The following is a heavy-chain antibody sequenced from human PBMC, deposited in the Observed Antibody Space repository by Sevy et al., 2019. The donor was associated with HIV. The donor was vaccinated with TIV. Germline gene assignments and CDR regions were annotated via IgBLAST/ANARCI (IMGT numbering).Heavy chain of an antibody. CDR1: GFTFSDYA. CDR3: ARKQFVLPFDY. D-gene: IGHD6-6*01. Sequence: GGSLRLSGAASGFTFSDYAIHWVRQAPGKGLEWLAVISYHGRNQFYGDPVRGRFTISRDDSKKTVYLQMNSLRPDDTAVYYCARKQFVLPFDYWGQGTLVTVSS. J-gene: IGHJ4*02. V-gene: IGHV3-30*04. CDR2: ISYHGRNQ.